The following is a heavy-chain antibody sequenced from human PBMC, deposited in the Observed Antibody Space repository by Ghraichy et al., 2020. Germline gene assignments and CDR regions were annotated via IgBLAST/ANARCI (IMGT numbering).Heavy chain of an antibody. CDR3: ARRRSGYFDY. Sequence: SLNISCAASGFTFSSYGMQWVRQAPGKGLEWVAVIWYDGSDKYYADSVKGRFTISRDNSKNTLYLQMNSLRVEDTAVYYCARRRSGYFDYWGQGTLVTVSS. CDR1: GFTFSSYG. V-gene: IGHV3-33*01. CDR2: IWYDGSDK. D-gene: IGHD3-3*01. J-gene: IGHJ4*02.